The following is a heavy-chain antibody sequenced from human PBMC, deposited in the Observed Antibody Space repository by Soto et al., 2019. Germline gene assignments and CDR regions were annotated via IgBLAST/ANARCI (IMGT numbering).Heavy chain of an antibody. CDR1: VSTFSDHF. J-gene: IGHJ3*02. V-gene: IGHV1-2*02. D-gene: IGHD4-4*01. Sequence: GGSVKGSCRVSVSTFSDHFMNWVRQPPVQGLEWMGWIKPNSGATNYQQKCQGRVTMTSDTSISTAYLEVTRLTSDDTAIYFCVRALAATSTAVDTFDMWGQGTLVTVSS. CDR2: IKPNSGAT. CDR3: VRALAATSTAVDTFDM.